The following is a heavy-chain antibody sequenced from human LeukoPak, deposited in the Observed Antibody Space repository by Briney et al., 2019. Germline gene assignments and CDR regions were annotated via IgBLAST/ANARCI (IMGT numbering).Heavy chain of an antibody. J-gene: IGHJ4*02. CDR3: AKDGETYCSSTSCKPDY. D-gene: IGHD2-2*01. Sequence: PGGSLRHSCAASGFTFSSYAMSWVRQAPGKGLEWVSAISGSGGSTYYADSVKGRFTISRDNSKNTLYLQMNSLRAEDTAVYYCAKDGETYCSSTSCKPDYWGQGTLVTVSS. CDR2: ISGSGGST. CDR1: GFTFSSYA. V-gene: IGHV3-23*01.